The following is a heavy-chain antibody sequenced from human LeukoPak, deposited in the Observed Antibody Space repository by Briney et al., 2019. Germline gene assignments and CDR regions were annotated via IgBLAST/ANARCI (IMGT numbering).Heavy chain of an antibody. Sequence: LSLTCTVSGGSISSSSYYWGWIRQPPGKGLEWVGRIRDKANSHTTEYAAPVKGRFTISRDDLKNSLYLQLNSLKTEDTAVYYCARVGDVIAFDIWGQGTMVTVSS. J-gene: IGHJ3*02. CDR2: IRDKANSHTT. V-gene: IGHV3-72*01. D-gene: IGHD3-3*01. CDR1: GGSISSSSYY. CDR3: ARVGDVIAFDI.